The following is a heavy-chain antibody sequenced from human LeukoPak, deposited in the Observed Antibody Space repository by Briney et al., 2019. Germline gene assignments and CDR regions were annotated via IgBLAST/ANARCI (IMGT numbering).Heavy chain of an antibody. Sequence: GGSLRLSCAASGFTFSTYWMHWVRQAPGKGLMWVSQINNDGSSANNADSVTGRFTISRDNAKSTLYLQMSSLRVEDTGIYYCAVRETYHNVVTAGSDAFNVWGPGTLVTVSS. CDR2: INNDGSSA. V-gene: IGHV3-74*01. CDR3: AVRETYHNVVTAGSDAFNV. J-gene: IGHJ3*01. CDR1: GFTFSTYW. D-gene: IGHD2-21*02.